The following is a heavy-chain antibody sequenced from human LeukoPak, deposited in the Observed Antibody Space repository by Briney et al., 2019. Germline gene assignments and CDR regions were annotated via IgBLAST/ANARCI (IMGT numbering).Heavy chain of an antibody. D-gene: IGHD3-10*01. CDR2: IHPSGGIT. CDR3: ARDKTMVRGVITPYY. J-gene: IGHJ4*02. Sequence: ASVKVSCKASGYPFTSYFIHWVRQAPGQGLEWMGIIHPSGGITRYAQKFQGRVTMTRNTSISTAYMELSSLRSEDTAVYYCARDKTMVRGVITPYYWGQGTLVTVSS. V-gene: IGHV1-46*01. CDR1: GYPFTSYF.